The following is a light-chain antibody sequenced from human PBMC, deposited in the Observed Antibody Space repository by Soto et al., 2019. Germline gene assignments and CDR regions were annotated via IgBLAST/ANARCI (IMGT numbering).Light chain of an antibody. CDR3: QQYDTYSPTT. J-gene: IGKJ4*01. CDR2: KAS. CDR1: QSISSW. Sequence: DIQMTQSPSTLSESVGDRVTITCRASQSISSWLAWYQQKPGKAPKLLIYKASSLESGVPSRFSGSGSGTEFTLTISSLQPDDFATYYCQQYDTYSPTTFGGGTKVEIK. V-gene: IGKV1-5*03.